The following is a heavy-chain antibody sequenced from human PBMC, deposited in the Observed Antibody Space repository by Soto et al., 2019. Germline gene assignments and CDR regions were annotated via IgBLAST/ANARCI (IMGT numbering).Heavy chain of an antibody. J-gene: IGHJ3*02. Sequence: EVQLVESGGGLVQPGGSLRLSCAASGFTVSSNYMSWVRQAPGKGLEWVSVIYSGGGTYSADSVKGRFTNSRDNSKNKLYLQMNSLRVEDTAVYYCARDTGYGSSSKTFDIWGQGTMVTVSS. V-gene: IGHV3-66*01. CDR3: ARDTGYGSSSKTFDI. CDR2: IYSGGGT. D-gene: IGHD6-6*01. CDR1: GFTVSSNY.